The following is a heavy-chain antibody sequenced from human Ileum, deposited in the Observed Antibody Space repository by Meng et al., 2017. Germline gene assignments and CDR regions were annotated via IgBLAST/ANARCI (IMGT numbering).Heavy chain of an antibody. D-gene: IGHD2/OR15-2a*01. V-gene: IGHV3-48*03. Sequence: GESLKISCAASGFTLSSYEMFWVRQAPGKGLEYVSHISYSGRDVYYADSVRGRFTVSRDNAENSLYLQMKSLKVEDTAVYYCVRGRINRVLEYRGLEVWGQGTTVTVSS. J-gene: IGHJ6*02. CDR2: ISYSGRDV. CDR3: VRGRINRVLEYRGLEV. CDR1: GFTLSSYE.